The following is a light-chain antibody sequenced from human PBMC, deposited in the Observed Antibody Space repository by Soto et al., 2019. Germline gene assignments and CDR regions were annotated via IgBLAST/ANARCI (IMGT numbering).Light chain of an antibody. J-gene: IGKJ1*01. CDR2: AAS. CDR3: LQDYSYPLT. CDR1: QDIRDH. Sequence: AIQMTQSPSSLSASVGDRLTITCRASQDIRDHLGWYQQKPGKAPKFLIYAASSLQTEVSSRFSGSGSGTDFTLTINSLQPEDFATYYCLQDYSYPLTFGQGTRVEVK. V-gene: IGKV1-6*01.